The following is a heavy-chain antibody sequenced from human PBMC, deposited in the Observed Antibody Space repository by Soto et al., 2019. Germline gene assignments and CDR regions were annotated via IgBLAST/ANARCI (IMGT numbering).Heavy chain of an antibody. Sequence: QVQLQESGPGLVKPSQTLSLTCSVSGGSISSADSYWGWIRQSPGKGLEWIGYVSNSGSTHFNPSPKSRLSMTVDTSKNQFSLKLTSLTAADTALYYCARRAFCGSDCYSVYFDYWGQGTLVTVSS. V-gene: IGHV4-30-4*01. CDR1: GGSISSADSY. CDR2: VSNSGST. J-gene: IGHJ4*02. D-gene: IGHD2-21*02. CDR3: ARRAFCGSDCYSVYFDY.